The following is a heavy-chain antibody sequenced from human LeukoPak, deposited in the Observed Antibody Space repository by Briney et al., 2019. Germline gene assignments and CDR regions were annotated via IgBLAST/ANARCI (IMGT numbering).Heavy chain of an antibody. CDR1: GGSISSRSYY. CDR2: VHLDGRT. V-gene: IGHV4-39*07. D-gene: IGHD3-3*01. J-gene: IGHJ4*02. CDR3: AREGGFYRPLDY. Sequence: PSETLSLTCTVSGGSISSRSYYWGWIRQPPGKGLEWIGEVHLDGRTNYNPSLKSRLIMSVDLPENHISLKLTSVTAADTAVYYCAREGGFYRPLDYSGQGTLVTVSS.